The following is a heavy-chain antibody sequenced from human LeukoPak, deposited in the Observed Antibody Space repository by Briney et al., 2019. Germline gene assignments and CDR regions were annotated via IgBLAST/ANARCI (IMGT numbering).Heavy chain of an antibody. D-gene: IGHD4-23*01. V-gene: IGHV3-23*01. Sequence: PGGSLRLSCAASGFTFSSYAMSWVRQAPGKGLEWVSAISGSGGSTYYADSVKGRFTISRDNSKNTLYLQMNSLRAEDTAVYYCARGGDDYGGPGAFDIWGQGTMVTVSS. CDR3: ARGGDDYGGPGAFDI. J-gene: IGHJ3*02. CDR1: GFTFSSYA. CDR2: ISGSGGST.